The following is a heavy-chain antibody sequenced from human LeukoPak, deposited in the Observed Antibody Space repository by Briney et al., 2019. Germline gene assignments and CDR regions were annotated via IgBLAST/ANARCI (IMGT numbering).Heavy chain of an antibody. CDR1: VSPFPSNG. CDR2: ISAYNGNT. CDR3: ARDRRGYYSNWFDP. J-gene: IGHJ5*02. D-gene: IGHD2-21*01. V-gene: IGHV1-18*01. Sequence: ASVRVSCRVLVSPFPSNGITWVRQAPGQGLEWMGWISAYNGNTNYAQKLQGRVTMTRDTSTSTVYMELSSLRSEDTAVYYCARDRRGYYSNWFDPWGQGTLVTVSS.